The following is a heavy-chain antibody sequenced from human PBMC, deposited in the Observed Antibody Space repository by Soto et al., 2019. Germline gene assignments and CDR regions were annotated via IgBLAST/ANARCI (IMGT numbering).Heavy chain of an antibody. Sequence: QITLKESGPTLVKPTQTLTLTCTFSGFSLTTGGVGVGWIRQPPGKALEWLALIYWDDDKRYNPSLKNRLTVTKDTSKNQVVLTMTNMDPVDTATYYCAHRPGFEVAVEGVIPYVFDIWGQGTMVTVSS. D-gene: IGHD6-19*01. V-gene: IGHV2-5*02. J-gene: IGHJ3*02. CDR2: IYWDDDK. CDR3: AHRPGFEVAVEGVIPYVFDI. CDR1: GFSLTTGGVG.